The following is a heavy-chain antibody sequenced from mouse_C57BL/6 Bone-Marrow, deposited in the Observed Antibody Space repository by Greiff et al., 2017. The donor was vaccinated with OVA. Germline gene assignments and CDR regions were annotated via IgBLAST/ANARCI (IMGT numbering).Heavy chain of an antibody. V-gene: IGHV7-3*01. J-gene: IGHJ1*03. CDR1: GFTFTDYY. Sequence: EVHLVESGGGLVQPGGSLSLSCAASGFTFTDYYMSWVRQPPGKALEWLGFIRNKANGYTTEYSASVKGRFTISRDNSQSILYLQMNALRAEDSATYYCARSSDYYGSSYLWYFDVWGTGTTVTVSS. CDR2: IRNKANGYTT. D-gene: IGHD1-1*01. CDR3: ARSSDYYGSSYLWYFDV.